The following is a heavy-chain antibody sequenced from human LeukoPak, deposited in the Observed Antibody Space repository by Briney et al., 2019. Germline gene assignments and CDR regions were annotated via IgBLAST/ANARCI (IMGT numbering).Heavy chain of an antibody. V-gene: IGHV1-18*01. J-gene: IGHJ4*02. Sequence: ASVKVSCKASGYTFTSYGIDWVRQAPGQGLEWMGWMSPYNGNTKYAQKVQHRVTMTTDTSTSTAYMELRSLRSDDTAVYYCARDNSAQGDDYWGQGTLVTVSS. D-gene: IGHD4-11*01. CDR2: MSPYNGNT. CDR3: ARDNSAQGDDY. CDR1: GYTFTSYG.